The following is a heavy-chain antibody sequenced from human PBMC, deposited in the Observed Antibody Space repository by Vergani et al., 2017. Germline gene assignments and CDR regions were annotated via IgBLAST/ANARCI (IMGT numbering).Heavy chain of an antibody. CDR1: GFPFSTYG. CDR2: IRYDGSNK. V-gene: IGHV3-30*02. J-gene: IGHJ6*02. Sequence: QVQLVESGGGVVQPGRSLRLSCAASGFPFSTYGMHWVRQAPGKGLEWVAFIRYDGSNKYYADSVKGRFTISRDNSKNTLYLQMNSLRAEDTAVYYCAKDGPSSGWYLRKDYYYYGMDVWGQGTTVTVSS. CDR3: AKDGPSSGWYLRKDYYYYGMDV. D-gene: IGHD6-19*01.